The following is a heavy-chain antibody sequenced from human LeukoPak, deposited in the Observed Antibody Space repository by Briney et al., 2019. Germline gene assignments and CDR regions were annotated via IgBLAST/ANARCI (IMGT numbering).Heavy chain of an antibody. CDR2: INHSGST. J-gene: IGHJ4*02. CDR1: GGSFSGYY. Sequence: SETLSLTCAVYGGSFSGYYWSWIRQPPGKGLEWIGEINHSGSTNYNPSLKSRVTISVDTSKNQFSLKLSSVTAADTAVYYCARGTVANFDYWGQGTLVTVSS. D-gene: IGHD4-17*01. CDR3: ARGTVANFDY. V-gene: IGHV4-34*01.